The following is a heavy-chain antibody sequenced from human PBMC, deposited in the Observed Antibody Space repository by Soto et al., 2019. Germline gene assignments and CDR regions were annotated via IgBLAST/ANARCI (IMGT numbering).Heavy chain of an antibody. J-gene: IGHJ4*02. CDR1: GGSISSGGYY. Sequence: SETLSLTCTVSGGSISSGGYYWSWIRQHPGKGLEWIGYIYYSGSTYYNPSLKSRVTISVDTSKNQFSLKLSSVTAADTAVYYCAREGGKHLSPLFDYWGQGTLVTVSS. CDR2: IYYSGST. CDR3: AREGGKHLSPLFDY. V-gene: IGHV4-31*03. D-gene: IGHD2-15*01.